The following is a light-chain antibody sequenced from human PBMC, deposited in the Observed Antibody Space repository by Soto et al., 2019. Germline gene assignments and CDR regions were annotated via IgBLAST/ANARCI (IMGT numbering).Light chain of an antibody. Sequence: QSALTQPASVSGSPGQSITISCTGTSSDVGGYNYVSRYQQHPGKAPKLMIYEVSNRPSGVSNRFSGSKSGNTASLTISGRQAEDEADYYCSSYTSSRTLEVFGTGTKLAVL. CDR2: EVS. J-gene: IGLJ1*01. CDR1: SSDVGGYNY. V-gene: IGLV2-14*01. CDR3: SSYTSSRTLEV.